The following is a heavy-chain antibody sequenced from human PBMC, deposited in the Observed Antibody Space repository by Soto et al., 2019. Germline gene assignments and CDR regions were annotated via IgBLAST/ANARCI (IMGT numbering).Heavy chain of an antibody. CDR3: ARVRSGWGIDY. CDR1: GGSISSGGYS. J-gene: IGHJ4*02. D-gene: IGHD6-19*01. CDR2: IYHSGST. V-gene: IGHV4-30-2*01. Sequence: QLHLQESGSGLVKPSQTLSLTCAVSGGSISSGGYSWSWIRQPPGKGLNYIGYIYHSGSTYYNPSLKSRVTISVDRSKNQFSLKLSSVTAADTAVYYCARVRSGWGIDYWGQGTLGTVSS.